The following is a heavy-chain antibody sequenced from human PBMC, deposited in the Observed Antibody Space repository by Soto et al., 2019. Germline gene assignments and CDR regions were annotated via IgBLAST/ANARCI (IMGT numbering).Heavy chain of an antibody. CDR3: ASITVTTRFDY. D-gene: IGHD4-4*01. V-gene: IGHV3-30*04. CDR1: GFTFSSYS. Sequence: GGSLRLSCAASGFTFSSYSLAWVRQAPGKGLEWVAIISDGGGNKKYADSVKGRFTISRDNSKNTLYLQMNSLRAEDTAVYYCASITVTTRFDYWGQGTLVTVSS. J-gene: IGHJ4*02. CDR2: ISDGGGNK.